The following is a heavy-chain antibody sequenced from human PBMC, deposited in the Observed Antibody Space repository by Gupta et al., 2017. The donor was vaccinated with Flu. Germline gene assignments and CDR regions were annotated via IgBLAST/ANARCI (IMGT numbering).Heavy chain of an antibody. J-gene: IGHJ4*02. CDR1: GFTFGSYG. V-gene: IGHV3-33*01. CDR2: IWYDGSNK. D-gene: IGHD5-18*01. CDR3: ARGYSYGYFDY. Sequence: QVQLVESGGGVVQPGRSLRLSCAASGFTFGSYGMHWVRQAPGKGLEWVAVIWYDGSNKYYADSVKGRFTISRDNSKNTLYLQMNSLRAEDTAVYYCARGYSYGYFDYWGQGTLVTVSS.